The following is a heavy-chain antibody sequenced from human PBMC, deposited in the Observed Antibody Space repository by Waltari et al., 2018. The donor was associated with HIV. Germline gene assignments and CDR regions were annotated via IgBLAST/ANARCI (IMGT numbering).Heavy chain of an antibody. D-gene: IGHD2-21*01. J-gene: IGHJ6*02. CDR2: ISGSGGST. CDR1: GSTLSSSA. CDR3: AKGCGSGYYYYGMDV. V-gene: IGHV3-23*01. Sequence: EVQLLESGGGLVQHGGSLRLSCSASGSTLSSSAISWVRQAPGKGLEWVSAISGSGGSTYYADSVKGRFTISRDNSKNTLYLQMNSLRAEDTAVYYCAKGCGSGYYYYGMDVWGQGTTVTVSS.